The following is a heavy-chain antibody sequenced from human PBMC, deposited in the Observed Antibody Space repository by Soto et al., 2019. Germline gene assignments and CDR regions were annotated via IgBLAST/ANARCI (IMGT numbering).Heavy chain of an antibody. CDR2: IIPIFGTA. CDR1: GGTFSSYA. CDR3: ARDSSGWNDVGAGYGMDV. D-gene: IGHD6-25*01. J-gene: IGHJ6*02. V-gene: IGHV1-69*13. Sequence: SVKVSCKASGGTFSSYAISWVRQAPGQGLEWMGGIIPIFGTANYAQKFQGRVTITADESTSTAYMELSSLRSEDTAVYDCARDSSGWNDVGAGYGMDVWGQGTTVTVSS.